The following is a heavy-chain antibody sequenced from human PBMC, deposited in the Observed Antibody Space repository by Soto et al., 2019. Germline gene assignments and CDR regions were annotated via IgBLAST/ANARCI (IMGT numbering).Heavy chain of an antibody. J-gene: IGHJ4*02. V-gene: IGHV1-2*04. Sequence: ASVKVSCKASGYTFTGYYMHWVRQAPGQGLEWMGWINPNSGGTNYAQKFQGWVTMTRDTSISTAYMELSRLRSGDTAVYYCAREDSRYGSGSYLPSDYWGQGTLVTVSS. CDR2: INPNSGGT. CDR3: AREDSRYGSGSYLPSDY. D-gene: IGHD3-10*01. CDR1: GYTFTGYY.